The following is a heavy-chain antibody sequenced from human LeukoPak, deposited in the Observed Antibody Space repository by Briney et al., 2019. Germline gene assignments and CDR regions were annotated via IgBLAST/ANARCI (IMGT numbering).Heavy chain of an antibody. J-gene: IGHJ4*02. CDR3: ATSGGGAWDY. CDR1: GYTLTELS. V-gene: IGHV1-24*01. D-gene: IGHD3-16*01. CDR2: FDPEDGET. Sequence: ASVKASWKVSGYTLTELSMHWVRQAPGKGLEWMGGFDPEDGETIYAQKFQGRVTMTEDTSTDTAYMELSSLRSEDTAVYYCATSGGGAWDYWGQGTLVTVSS.